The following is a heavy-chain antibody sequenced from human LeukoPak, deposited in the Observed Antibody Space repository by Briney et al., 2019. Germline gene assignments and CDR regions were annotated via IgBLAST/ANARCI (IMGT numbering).Heavy chain of an antibody. V-gene: IGHV3-23*01. D-gene: IGHD3-22*01. Sequence: GGSLRLSCAASGFTFSSYAMSWVRQAPGKGLEWVSAISGSGGSTYYADSAKGRFTISRDNSKNTLYLQMNSLRAEDTAVYYCAKDALDYYYDSSGYPKYFDYWGQGTLVTVSS. J-gene: IGHJ4*02. CDR1: GFTFSSYA. CDR2: ISGSGGST. CDR3: AKDALDYYYDSSGYPKYFDY.